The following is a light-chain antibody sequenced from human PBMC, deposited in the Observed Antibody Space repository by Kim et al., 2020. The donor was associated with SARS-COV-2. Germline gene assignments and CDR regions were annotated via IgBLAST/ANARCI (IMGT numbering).Light chain of an antibody. CDR2: YDS. CDR3: QVWDSSSDHPVV. CDR1: NIGSKS. J-gene: IGLJ2*01. Sequence: PGQTARSTCGGNNIGSKSVLWYQQKPGQAPVLVVYYDSDRPSGIPERFSGSNSGNTATLTISRVEAGDEADYYCQVWDSSSDHPVVFGGGTQLTVL. V-gene: IGLV3-21*02.